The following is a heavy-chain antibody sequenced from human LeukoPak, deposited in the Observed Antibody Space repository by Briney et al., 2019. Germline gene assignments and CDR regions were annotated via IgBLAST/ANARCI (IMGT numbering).Heavy chain of an antibody. D-gene: IGHD6-13*01. V-gene: IGHV3-21*01. J-gene: IGHJ5*02. CDR2: ISSSSSYI. Sequence: PGGSLRLSCAASGFTFTSYSMNWVRQAPGKGLEWVSSISSSSSYIYYADSVKGRFTISRDNAKNSLYLQMNSLRAEDTAVYYCARAPSSRWYNWFDPWGQGTLVTVSS. CDR1: GFTFTSYS. CDR3: ARAPSSRWYNWFDP.